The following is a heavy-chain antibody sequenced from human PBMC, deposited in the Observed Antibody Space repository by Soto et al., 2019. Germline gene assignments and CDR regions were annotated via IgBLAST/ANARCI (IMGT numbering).Heavy chain of an antibody. Sequence: GGSLRLSCAASGFTFSSYAMSWVRQAPGKGLEWVSAMSGSGGSTYYADSVKGRFTISRDNSKNTLYLQMNSLRAEDTAVYYCAKDGSRRPMIVVVITPYFDYWGQGTLVTVSS. CDR2: MSGSGGST. J-gene: IGHJ4*02. V-gene: IGHV3-23*01. CDR1: GFTFSSYA. CDR3: AKDGSRRPMIVVVITPYFDY. D-gene: IGHD3-22*01.